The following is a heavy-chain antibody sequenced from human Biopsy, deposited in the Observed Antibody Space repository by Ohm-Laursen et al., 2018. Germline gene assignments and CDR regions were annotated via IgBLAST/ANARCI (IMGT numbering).Heavy chain of an antibody. Sequence: SLRLSCAASGFTFDEYAMHWVRHAPGKGLEWVSGIFRNSGNIDYAASVKGRFTISRDNAKNSLYLQMNSLRPEDTAFYYCATIAGWGSSPDLRPYWGQGTLVTVSS. CDR2: IFRNSGNI. CDR3: ATIAGWGSSPDLRPY. D-gene: IGHD3-3*01. J-gene: IGHJ4*02. V-gene: IGHV3-9*01. CDR1: GFTFDEYA.